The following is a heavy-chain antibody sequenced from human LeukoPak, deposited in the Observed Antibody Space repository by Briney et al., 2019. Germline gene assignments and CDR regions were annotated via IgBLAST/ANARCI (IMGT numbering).Heavy chain of an antibody. V-gene: IGHV3-74*01. Sequence: GGSLRLSCAASGFTFSSYWMHWVRQAPGKGLVWVSRINSDGSSTSYADSVKGRFTISRDNAKNTLYLQMNSLRAEDTAVYYCARESGYSYGLNWFDPWGQGTLVTVSS. CDR2: INSDGSST. CDR3: ARESGYSYGLNWFDP. CDR1: GFTFSSYW. J-gene: IGHJ5*02. D-gene: IGHD5-18*01.